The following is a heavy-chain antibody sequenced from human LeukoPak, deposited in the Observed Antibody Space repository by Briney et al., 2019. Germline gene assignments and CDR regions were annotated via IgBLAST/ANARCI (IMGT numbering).Heavy chain of an antibody. Sequence: GGSLRLSCAASGFTFSSYGMHWVRQAPGKGLEWVAFIRYDGSNKYYADSVKGRFTISRDNSKNTLYLQMNSLRAEDTAVYYCARGVKFCTSVDVCPDAFDVWGQGTMVAVSS. CDR2: IRYDGSNK. CDR3: ARGVKFCTSVDVCPDAFDV. J-gene: IGHJ3*01. V-gene: IGHV3-30*02. CDR1: GFTFSSYG. D-gene: IGHD2-2*01.